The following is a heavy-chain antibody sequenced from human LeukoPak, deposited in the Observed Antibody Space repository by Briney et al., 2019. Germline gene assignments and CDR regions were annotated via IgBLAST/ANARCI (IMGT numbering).Heavy chain of an antibody. CDR3: ARETSQKGAHYMDV. J-gene: IGHJ6*03. CDR2: FSCSGST. Sequence: PSETLSLTCSVSGGSISSCTYSWGWIRQPPGKGLEWIGSFSCSGSTYYNPSLKSRVTISVDTSKSQFSLYMDSVTAADTAVYYCARETSQKGAHYMDVWGKGTTVTISS. CDR1: GGSISSCTYS. V-gene: IGHV4-39*07. D-gene: IGHD3-16*01.